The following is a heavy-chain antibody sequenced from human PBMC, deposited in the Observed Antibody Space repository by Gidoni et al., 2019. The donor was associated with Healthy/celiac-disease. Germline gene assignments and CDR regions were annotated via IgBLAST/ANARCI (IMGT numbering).Heavy chain of an antibody. D-gene: IGHD2-2*01. Sequence: EVQLVESGGGLVQPGRSLRLSCTASGFTFGDYAMRWFRQAPGKGLEWVGFIRSKAYGGTTEYAASVKGRFTISRDDSKSIAYLQMNSLKTEDTAVYYCTRDRRDIVVVPAGFDYWGQGTLVTVSS. CDR1: GFTFGDYA. V-gene: IGHV3-49*03. CDR2: IRSKAYGGTT. CDR3: TRDRRDIVVVPAGFDY. J-gene: IGHJ4*02.